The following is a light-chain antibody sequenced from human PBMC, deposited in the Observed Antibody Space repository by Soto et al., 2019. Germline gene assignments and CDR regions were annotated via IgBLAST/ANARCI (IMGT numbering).Light chain of an antibody. CDR1: HFVSCL. V-gene: IGKV1-39*01. J-gene: IGKJ5*01. Sequence: DMEVAQSPSSLSASVGDTVTLSRXASHFVSCLLSWYRQRVGKPPKFXXYYXSSLRRGVPSRFSGSGSGTDFSLTINGLQPEDVASYFCQQSLRVTRTFGQGTRLEI. CDR3: QQSLRVTRT. CDR2: YXS.